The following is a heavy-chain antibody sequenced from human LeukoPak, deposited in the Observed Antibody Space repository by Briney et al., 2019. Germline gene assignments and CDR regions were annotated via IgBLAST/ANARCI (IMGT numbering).Heavy chain of an antibody. D-gene: IGHD5-12*01. J-gene: IGHJ4*02. V-gene: IGHV3-30*02. Sequence: PGGSLRLSCAASGFTFSSYGMHWVRQAPGKGLEWVALIRYDGSNKYYADSVKGRFTISRDNSKNTLYLQMNSLRAEDTAVYYCAKDITVSGYELDYWGQGTLVTVSS. CDR2: IRYDGSNK. CDR3: AKDITVSGYELDY. CDR1: GFTFSSYG.